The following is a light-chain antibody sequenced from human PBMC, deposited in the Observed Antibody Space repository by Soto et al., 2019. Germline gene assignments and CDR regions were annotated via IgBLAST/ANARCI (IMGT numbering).Light chain of an antibody. CDR1: QSIGTY. J-gene: IGKJ4*01. Sequence: AIRMTQSPSSFSASTGDRVTITCRASQSIGTYLAWYQQIPGRAPKLLIFAASTLQRGVPSRFSGSGSGTDFTLTISGLQSEDFATYYCQQYYSYPPTFGGGTKVEIK. CDR3: QQYYSYPPT. V-gene: IGKV1-8*01. CDR2: AAS.